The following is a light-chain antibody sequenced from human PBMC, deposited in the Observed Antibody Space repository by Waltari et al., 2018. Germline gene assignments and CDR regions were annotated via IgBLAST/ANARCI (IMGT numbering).Light chain of an antibody. CDR2: DAS. CDR1: QYISNK. J-gene: IGKJ4*01. Sequence: DIHMTQSPSSLSASIGDRVTITRQASQYISNKLIWHQQKLGKAPNLLIYDASSLEIGVPSRFSGSGSGTDFTFTISSLQPEDVATYYCQQYGDLSLTFGGGTKVEIK. V-gene: IGKV1-33*01. CDR3: QQYGDLSLT.